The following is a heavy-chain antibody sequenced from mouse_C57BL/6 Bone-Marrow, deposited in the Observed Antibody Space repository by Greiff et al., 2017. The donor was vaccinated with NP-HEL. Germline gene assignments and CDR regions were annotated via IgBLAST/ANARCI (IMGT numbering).Heavy chain of an antibody. V-gene: IGHV1-63*01. J-gene: IGHJ2*01. CDR2: IYPGGGYT. CDR3: ARSGDGSYYFDY. CDR1: GYTFTNYW. D-gene: IGHD2-3*01. Sequence: QVQLQQSGAELVRPGTSVKMSCKASGYTFTNYWIGWAKQRPGHGLEWIGDIYPGGGYTNYNEKFKGKATLTADKSSSTAYMQVSSLTSEDSAIYYCARSGDGSYYFDYWGQGTTLTVSS.